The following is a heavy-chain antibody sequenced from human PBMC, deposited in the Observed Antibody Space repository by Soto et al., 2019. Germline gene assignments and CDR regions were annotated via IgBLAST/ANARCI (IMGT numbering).Heavy chain of an antibody. CDR1: GGSISSGDYF. CDR3: ARRGMYSDFWSGYSSYYYYGMDV. D-gene: IGHD3-3*01. Sequence: SETLSLTCTVSGGSISSGDYFWSWIRQPPGKGMEWIGYIYNSGSTYYNPSLKSRLTISVDTSKNQFSLKLSSVTAADTAVYYCARRGMYSDFWSGYSSYYYYGMDVWGRGTTVTVSS. J-gene: IGHJ6*02. CDR2: IYNSGST. V-gene: IGHV4-30-4*01.